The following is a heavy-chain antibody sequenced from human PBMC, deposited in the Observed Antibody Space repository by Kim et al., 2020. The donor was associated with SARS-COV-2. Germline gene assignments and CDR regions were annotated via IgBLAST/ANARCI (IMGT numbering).Heavy chain of an antibody. D-gene: IGHD3-22*01. CDR3: ARGLKTYYYDSSGYYERSIYYYYHGMDV. V-gene: IGHV3-23*01. CDR1: GFTFSSYA. J-gene: IGHJ6*02. CDR2: ISGSGGST. Sequence: GGSLRLSCAASGFTFSSYAMSWVRQAPGKGLEWVSAISGSGGSTYYADSVKGRFTISRDNSKNTLYLQMNSLRAEDTAVYYCARGLKTYYYDSSGYYERSIYYYYHGMDVWGQGTTVTVSS.